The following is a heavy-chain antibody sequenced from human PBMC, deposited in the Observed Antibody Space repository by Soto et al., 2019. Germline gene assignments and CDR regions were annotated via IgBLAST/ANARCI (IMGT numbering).Heavy chain of an antibody. V-gene: IGHV4-59*12. D-gene: IGHD3-22*01. J-gene: IGHJ3*02. Sequence: SATRSRTWSVSGGSTSSYYWSWMRQPPGKTLEWIGYISHSGSTNYNPSLKSRVSISIDTSKKQFSLKLSSMAAADTAVYSCARATDYYDRNCYTLDAFDIWGQGTMVT. CDR3: ARATDYYDRNCYTLDAFDI. CDR2: ISHSGST. CDR1: GGSTSSYY.